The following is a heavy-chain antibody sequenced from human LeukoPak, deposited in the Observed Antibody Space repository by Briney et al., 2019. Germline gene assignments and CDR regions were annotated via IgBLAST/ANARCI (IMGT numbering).Heavy chain of an antibody. CDR1: GFTFSSYS. J-gene: IGHJ2*01. CDR2: ILYDGSNK. Sequence: GGSLRLSCAASGFTFSSYSMHWVRQAPGKGLEWVAAILYDGSNKYYADSVRGRFTISKDNSKNTVDLQMKSLRAEDTALYYCARGRDEMATLQGLFWYFDLWGRGTLLTVSS. CDR3: ARGRDEMATLQGLFWYFDL. V-gene: IGHV3-30*04. D-gene: IGHD5-24*01.